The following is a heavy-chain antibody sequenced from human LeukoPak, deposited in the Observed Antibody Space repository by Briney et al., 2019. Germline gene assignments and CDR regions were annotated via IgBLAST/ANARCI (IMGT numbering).Heavy chain of an antibody. CDR2: ISAYNGNT. D-gene: IGHD6-13*01. Sequence: ASVKVSCKASGYTFTSYGISWVRQAPGQGLEWMGGISAYNGNTNYAQKLQGRVTMTTDTSTSTAYMELRSLRSDDTAVYYCARGLRERRSSWLKFDYWGQGTLVTVSS. J-gene: IGHJ4*02. CDR1: GYTFTSYG. V-gene: IGHV1-18*01. CDR3: ARGLRERRSSWLKFDY.